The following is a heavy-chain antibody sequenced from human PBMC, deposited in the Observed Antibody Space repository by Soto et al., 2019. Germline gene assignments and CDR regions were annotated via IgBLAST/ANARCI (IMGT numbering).Heavy chain of an antibody. Sequence: LRLSCAASGFTFSSHAMHWVRQAPGEGLEWVAVIWYDGSKKYYADSVKGRFTVARDDSKNTLYLQMNSLRVEDTAVYYCARDPGYSGYDFDYWGQGTLVTVS. D-gene: IGHD5-12*01. CDR1: GFTFSSHA. CDR2: IWYDGSKK. CDR3: ARDPGYSGYDFDY. V-gene: IGHV3-33*01. J-gene: IGHJ4*02.